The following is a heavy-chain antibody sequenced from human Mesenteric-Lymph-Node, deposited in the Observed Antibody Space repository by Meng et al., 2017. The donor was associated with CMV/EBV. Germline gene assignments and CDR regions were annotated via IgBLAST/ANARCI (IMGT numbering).Heavy chain of an antibody. CDR1: GFKFTSYW. D-gene: IGHD3-3*01. V-gene: IGHV5-51*01. CDR2: MYPGDSDT. J-gene: IGHJ6*02. Sequence: GGSLRLSCMASGFKFTSYWIGWVRQMPGKGLEWMGVMYPGDSDTRYSPSFEGQVTISADTSISTAYLQWSSLTASDTGMYYCARTESYDFWTGVYYGLDVWGQGTTVTVSS. CDR3: ARTESYDFWTGVYYGLDV.